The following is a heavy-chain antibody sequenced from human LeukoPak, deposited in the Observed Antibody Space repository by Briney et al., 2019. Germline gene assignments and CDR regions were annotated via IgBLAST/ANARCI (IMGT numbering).Heavy chain of an antibody. CDR3: ASSSGPADY. Sequence: SETLSLTCTVSGGSISSYYWSWIRQPPGKGLEWIGYIYYSGSTYYNPSLKSRVTISVDTSKNQFSLKLSSVTAADTAVSYCASSSGPADYWGQGTLVTVSS. V-gene: IGHV4-59*08. CDR2: IYYSGST. D-gene: IGHD3-3*01. J-gene: IGHJ4*02. CDR1: GGSISSYY.